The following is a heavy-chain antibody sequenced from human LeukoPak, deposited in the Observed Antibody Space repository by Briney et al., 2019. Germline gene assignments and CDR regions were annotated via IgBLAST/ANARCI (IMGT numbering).Heavy chain of an antibody. Sequence: SVNVSCKASGGTFSSYAISWVRQAPGQGLEWVGGIIPIFGTANYAQKFQGRVTITTDESTSTAYMELSSLRSEDTAVYYCARGDYYDSSGYYYVGAYFDYWGQGTLVTVSS. D-gene: IGHD3-22*01. CDR2: IIPIFGTA. J-gene: IGHJ4*02. CDR3: ARGDYYDSSGYYYVGAYFDY. V-gene: IGHV1-69*05. CDR1: GGTFSSYA.